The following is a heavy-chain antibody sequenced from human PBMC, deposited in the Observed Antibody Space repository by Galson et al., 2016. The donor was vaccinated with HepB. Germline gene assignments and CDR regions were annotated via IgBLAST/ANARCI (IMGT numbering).Heavy chain of an antibody. V-gene: IGHV1-46*01. CDR1: RCTFTSYY. D-gene: IGHD2-8*02. CDR3: ASGGDCSGGVCYYNWFDP. CDR2: INPSGGST. J-gene: IGHJ5*02. Sequence: SVKVSCKASRCTFTSYYMHWVRQAPGQGLEWMGIINPSGGSTGYAQKFQGRVTMTRDTSTSTVYMELSSLRSEDTAVYYCASGGDCSGGVCYYNWFDPWGQGTLVTVSS.